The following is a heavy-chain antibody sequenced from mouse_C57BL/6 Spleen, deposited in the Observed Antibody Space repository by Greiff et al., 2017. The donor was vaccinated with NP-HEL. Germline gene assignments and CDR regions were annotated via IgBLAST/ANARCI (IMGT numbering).Heavy chain of an antibody. J-gene: IGHJ3*01. Sequence: QVQLKQPGAELVKPGASVKLSCKASGYTFTSYWMQWVKQRPGQGLEWIGEIDPSDSYTNYNQKFKGKATLTVDTSSSTAYMQLSSLTSEDAAVYYCARRGCAYWGQGTLVTVSA. CDR1: GYTFTSYW. CDR3: ARRGCAY. V-gene: IGHV1-50*01. CDR2: IDPSDSYT.